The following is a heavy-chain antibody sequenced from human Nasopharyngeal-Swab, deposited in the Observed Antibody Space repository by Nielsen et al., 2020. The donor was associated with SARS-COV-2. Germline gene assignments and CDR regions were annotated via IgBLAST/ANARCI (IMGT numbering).Heavy chain of an antibody. CDR1: GRSISTSSYY. CDR2: IYCSGST. CDR3: ARSYEWELLTDWYFDL. J-gene: IGHJ2*01. V-gene: IGHV4-39*01. Sequence: SETLSLTCPVPGRSISTSSYYWGWLRQPPGKGLVWIGGIYCSGSTYYNPSLKSRVTISVDTSKNQFSLKLSPVTAADTAVYYCARSYEWELLTDWYFDLWGRGTLVTVSS. D-gene: IGHD1-26*01.